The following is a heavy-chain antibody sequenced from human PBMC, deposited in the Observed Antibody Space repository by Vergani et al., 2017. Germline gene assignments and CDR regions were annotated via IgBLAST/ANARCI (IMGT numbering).Heavy chain of an antibody. J-gene: IGHJ6*03. CDR1: GYTLTELS. D-gene: IGHD2-15*01. CDR3: ATGPGYCSGGSCYSGGYYYYMDV. CDR2: FDPEDGET. Sequence: QVQLVQSGAEVKKPGASVKVSCKVSGYTLTELSMHWVRQAPGKGLEWMGGFDPEDGETIYAQKFKGRVTMTEDTSTDQAYMELSSLRSEDTAVYYCATGPGYCSGGSCYSGGYYYYMDVWGKGTTVTVSS. V-gene: IGHV1-24*01.